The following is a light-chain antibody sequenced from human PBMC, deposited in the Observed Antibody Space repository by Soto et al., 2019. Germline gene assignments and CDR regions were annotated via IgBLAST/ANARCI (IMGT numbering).Light chain of an antibody. V-gene: IGLV1-40*01. CDR2: GSS. CDR1: SSNIGAGYD. J-gene: IGLJ1*01. Sequence: QSVLTQPPSVSGAPGQRVTISCTGSSSNIGAGYDVHWYQQLPGTALKLLIYGSSNRPSGVPDRFSGSKSGTSASLAITGLQAEDEADYYCQSYDSSLSGYVFGTGTKVTVL. CDR3: QSYDSSLSGYV.